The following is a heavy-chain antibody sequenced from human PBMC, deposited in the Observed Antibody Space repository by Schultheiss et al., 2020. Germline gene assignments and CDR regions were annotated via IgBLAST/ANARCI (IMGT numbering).Heavy chain of an antibody. CDR1: GFSFSSYG. J-gene: IGHJ6*02. CDR2: ISGSGGST. Sequence: GGSLTLSCAASGFSFSSYGMHWVRQAPGKGLEWVSAISGSGGSTYYADSVKGRFTISRDNSNITLYLQMNSLRAEDTAVYYCAASYCQYYYGMDVWGQGTTVTVSS. D-gene: IGHD1-26*01. CDR3: AASYCQYYYGMDV. V-gene: IGHV3-23*01.